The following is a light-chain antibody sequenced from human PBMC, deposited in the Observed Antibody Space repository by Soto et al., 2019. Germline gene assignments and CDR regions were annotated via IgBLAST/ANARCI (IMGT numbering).Light chain of an antibody. Sequence: DIVSTWSPGGLSLSLGERSTRSCRASQSVSNNYLAWYQQKPGQAPRLLIYGASNRATGIPDRFSGSGSGTDFTLTISRLEPEDFAVYYCQQYGSSGTFGQGTKVDI. V-gene: IGKV3-20*01. J-gene: IGKJ1*01. CDR2: GAS. CDR1: QSVSNNY. CDR3: QQYGSSGT.